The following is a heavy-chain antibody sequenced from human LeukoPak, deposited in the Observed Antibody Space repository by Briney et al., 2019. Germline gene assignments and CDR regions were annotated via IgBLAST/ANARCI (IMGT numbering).Heavy chain of an antibody. Sequence: SETLSLTCTVSGASINSYYWSWIRQPPGKGLEWIAYIYYSGNTNKNSSLKSRVTISVDTSKNQFSLKLSSVTAADTAVYYCARVGSTMARDYFDYWGLGTLVSVSS. CDR3: ARVGSTMARDYFDY. V-gene: IGHV4-59*01. D-gene: IGHD3-10*01. CDR2: IYYSGNT. J-gene: IGHJ4*02. CDR1: GASINSYY.